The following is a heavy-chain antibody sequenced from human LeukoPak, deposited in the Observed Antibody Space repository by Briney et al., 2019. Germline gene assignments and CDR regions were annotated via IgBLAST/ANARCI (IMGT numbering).Heavy chain of an antibody. Sequence: GGSLRLSCAASGFTFNNYAMHWVRQAPGKGLEWVSGISWNSGGIGYADSVKGRFTISRDNAKNTLYLQMNSLRVEDTAVYYCARGRPHGNDYWGQGTLVTVSS. CDR3: ARGRPHGNDY. CDR2: ISWNSGGI. CDR1: GFTFNNYA. V-gene: IGHV3-9*01. J-gene: IGHJ4*02. D-gene: IGHD4-23*01.